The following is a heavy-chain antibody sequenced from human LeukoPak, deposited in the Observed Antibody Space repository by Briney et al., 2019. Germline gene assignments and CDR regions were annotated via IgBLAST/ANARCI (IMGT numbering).Heavy chain of an antibody. J-gene: IGHJ4*02. Sequence: ASVKVSCKASGYTFTSYAMNWVRQAPGQGLEWMGIVNPSGGSTGYAQKFQGRVTMTRDMSTSTVYMELSSLRSEDTAVYYCARDGYLFDYWGQGTLVTVSS. V-gene: IGHV1-46*01. CDR2: VNPSGGST. CDR1: GYTFTSYA. D-gene: IGHD5-12*01. CDR3: ARDGYLFDY.